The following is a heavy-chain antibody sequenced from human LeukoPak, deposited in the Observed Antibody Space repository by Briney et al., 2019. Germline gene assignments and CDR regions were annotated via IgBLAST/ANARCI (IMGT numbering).Heavy chain of an antibody. CDR1: GYTFTSYA. CDR3: AVHAGGGNVPRLDY. Sequence: ASVKVSCKASGYTFTSYAMHWVRQAPGQRLEWMGWINAGNGNTKYSQKFQGRVTMTRDTSTSTVYMELSSLRSEDTAVYYCAVHAGGGNVPRLDYWGQGTLVTVSS. D-gene: IGHD4-23*01. J-gene: IGHJ4*02. CDR2: INAGNGNT. V-gene: IGHV1-3*01.